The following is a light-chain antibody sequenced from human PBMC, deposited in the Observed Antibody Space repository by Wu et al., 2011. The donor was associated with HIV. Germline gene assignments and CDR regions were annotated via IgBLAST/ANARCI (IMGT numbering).Light chain of an antibody. J-gene: IGKJ2*01. V-gene: IGKV3-20*01. CDR3: QQYGSSPPT. CDR1: QSVSSSY. Sequence: EIVLTQSPGTLSLSPGERATLSCRASQSVSSSYLAWYQQKPGQAPRLLIYGASNRATGTPDRFSGSGSGTDFTLTISKLEPEDFVVYFCQQYGSSPPTFGQGAKLEIK. CDR2: GAS.